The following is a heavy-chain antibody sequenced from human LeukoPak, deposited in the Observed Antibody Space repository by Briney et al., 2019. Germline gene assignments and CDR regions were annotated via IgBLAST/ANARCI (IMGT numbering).Heavy chain of an antibody. CDR2: IIPIFGTA. J-gene: IGHJ4*02. CDR1: GGTFSSYA. V-gene: IGHV1-69*13. Sequence: ASVTVSCKASGGTFSSYAISWVRQAPGQGLEWMGGIIPIFGTANYAQKFQGRVTITADESTSTAYMELSSLRSEDTAVYYCASYCSSTSCSYFDYWGQGTLVTVSS. D-gene: IGHD2-2*01. CDR3: ASYCSSTSCSYFDY.